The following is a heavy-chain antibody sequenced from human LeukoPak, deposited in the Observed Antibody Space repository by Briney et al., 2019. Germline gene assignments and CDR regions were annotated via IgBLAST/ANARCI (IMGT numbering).Heavy chain of an antibody. D-gene: IGHD5-18*01. J-gene: IGHJ3*02. CDR3: ATDGESGGYSFKNAFDI. CDR2: FDPEDGET. V-gene: IGHV1-24*01. Sequence: ASVKVSCKVSGYTLNELSMHWVRQAPGKGLEWMGGFDPEDGETIYAQKFQGRVTMTEDTSTDTAYMELSSLRSEDTAVYYCATDGESGGYSFKNAFDIWGQGTMVTVSS. CDR1: GYTLNELS.